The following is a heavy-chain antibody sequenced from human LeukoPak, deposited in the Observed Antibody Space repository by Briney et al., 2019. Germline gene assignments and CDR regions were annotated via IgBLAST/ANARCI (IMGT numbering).Heavy chain of an antibody. J-gene: IGHJ4*02. CDR1: GGSFSDYY. CDR2: INRSGTN. Sequence: SETLSLTCAVYGGSFSDYYWSWVRQPPGKGLEWIGEINRSGTNRYNPSLKSRLTISIDTSKNQFSLKLSSVTAADTAKYYCARSYYYDGFDYSLGYWGQGTLVTVSS. V-gene: IGHV4-34*01. D-gene: IGHD3-22*01. CDR3: ARSYYYDGFDYSLGY.